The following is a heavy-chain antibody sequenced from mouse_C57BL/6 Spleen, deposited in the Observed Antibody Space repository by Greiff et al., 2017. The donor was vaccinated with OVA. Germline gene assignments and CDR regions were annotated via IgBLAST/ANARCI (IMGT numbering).Heavy chain of an antibody. D-gene: IGHD1-1*01. CDR3: ARGPFITTVVATRGAMDY. Sequence: VQLQQSGPELVKPGASVKIPCKASGYTFTDYNMDWVKQSHGKSLEWIGDINPNNGGTIYNQKFKGKATLTVDKSSSTAYMERRSLTSEDTAVYYCARGPFITTVVATRGAMDYWGQGTSVTVSS. CDR1: GYTFTDYN. V-gene: IGHV1-18*01. CDR2: INPNNGGT. J-gene: IGHJ4*01.